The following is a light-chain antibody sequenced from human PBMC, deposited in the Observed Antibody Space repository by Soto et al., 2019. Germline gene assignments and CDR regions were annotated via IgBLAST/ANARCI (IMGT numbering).Light chain of an antibody. CDR2: TYN. Sequence: QSALTQSPSASGPPGQRVVISCSGSDSNIGSNVVNWYQQFPGTAPKLLIYTYNRRPSRVPDRFSGSKSGTSASLVISGLQSEDEADYYCATWDDRLRGYVFGTGTKVTVL. V-gene: IGLV1-44*01. CDR3: ATWDDRLRGYV. J-gene: IGLJ1*01. CDR1: DSNIGSNV.